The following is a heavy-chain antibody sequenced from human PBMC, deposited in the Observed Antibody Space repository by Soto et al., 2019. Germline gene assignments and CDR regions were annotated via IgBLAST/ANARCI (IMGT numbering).Heavy chain of an antibody. D-gene: IGHD2-15*01. CDR1: GFTFSGST. CDR3: TGGYCTGGTCYSGYFQH. CDR2: IRSKANDYAT. V-gene: IGHV3-73*02. J-gene: IGHJ1*01. Sequence: EVQLVQSGGGLVQPGGSLKLSCAASGFTFSGSTVHWVRQASGEGLQWVDGIRSKANDYATTYIASVKGRFTISIDDSRNTAYLQMSDLKTEDTAVYYCTGGYCTGGTCYSGYFQHWGQGALVTVFS.